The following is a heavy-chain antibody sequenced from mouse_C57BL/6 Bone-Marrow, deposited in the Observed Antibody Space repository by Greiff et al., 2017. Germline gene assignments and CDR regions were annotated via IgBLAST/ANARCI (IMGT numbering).Heavy chain of an antibody. CDR2: IDPNSGGT. CDR3: ARSYDYDDYTMDY. V-gene: IGHV1-62-3*01. D-gene: IGHD2-4*01. CDR1: GYTFTSYW. Sequence: VQLQQPGAELVKPGASVKLSCKASGYTFTSYWMHWVKQRSGRGLEWIGRIDPNSGGTKYNEKFKSKATLSVDKSSRTAYMELSSLTSEDSAVYYCARSYDYDDYTMDYWGQGTSVTVSS. J-gene: IGHJ4*01.